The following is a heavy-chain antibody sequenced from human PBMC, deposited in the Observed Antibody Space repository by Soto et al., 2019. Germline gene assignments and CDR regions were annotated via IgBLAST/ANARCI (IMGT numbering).Heavy chain of an antibody. V-gene: IGHV3-13*01. D-gene: IGHD2-15*01. CDR2: IGTLNDR. CDR3: ARSSGPDLGGGCSPPDY. CDR1: GLNFGSYD. Sequence: PGGSLRLSCVVSGLNFGSYDIHWVRQSVEKGLEWVAAIGTLNDRHYADPVKGRFTISRENATKSVYLQMNSLRVGDTAVYFCARSSGPDLGGGCSPPDYWGQGTLVTVSS. J-gene: IGHJ4*02.